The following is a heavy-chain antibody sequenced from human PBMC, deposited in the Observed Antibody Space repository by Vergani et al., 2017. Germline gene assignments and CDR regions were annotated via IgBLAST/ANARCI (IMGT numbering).Heavy chain of an antibody. D-gene: IGHD2-21*02. Sequence: QVQLQESGPGLLKPSQTLSLTCSVAGDSISSGNYYWNWIRQPAGKGLEWMGRIYSSGSTSYNPPIKSRITMSLDTSKNQFSLSLSSVTAADTAVYYCARVGHLVAVTGEGPSLDLWGRGTLVTVSS. CDR3: ARVGHLVAVTGEGPSLDL. CDR1: GDSISSGNYY. CDR2: IYSSGST. V-gene: IGHV4-61*02. J-gene: IGHJ2*01.